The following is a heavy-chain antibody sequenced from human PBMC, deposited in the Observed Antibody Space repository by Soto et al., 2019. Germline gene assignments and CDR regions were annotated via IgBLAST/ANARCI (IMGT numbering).Heavy chain of an antibody. J-gene: IGHJ6*02. V-gene: IGHV4-30-4*01. Sequence: QVQLQESGPGLVKPSQTLSLTCTVSGDSISSADYSWNWLRLSPGKGLEWIGYIYYSGSTSYSPSLESRIVISIDTSKTQFSLTLNSVSAADTAVYFCARDRVAVVRRLRVQPRVSYGMDVWGQGTTVSVSS. D-gene: IGHD3-10*01. CDR2: IYYSGST. CDR3: ARDRVAVVRRLRVQPRVSYGMDV. CDR1: GDSISSADYS.